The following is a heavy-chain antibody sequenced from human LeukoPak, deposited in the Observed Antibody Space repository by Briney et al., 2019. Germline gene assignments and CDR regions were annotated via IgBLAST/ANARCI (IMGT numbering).Heavy chain of an antibody. Sequence: PGGSLRLSCVASGFTFSSYWMHWVRQDPRKGLVWVSRINGDGRNINYADSVRGRFTISRDNAKNTLYLQMNSLRAEDTTVYYCAREHSSSWYVWFDPWGQGTLVTVSS. V-gene: IGHV3-74*01. J-gene: IGHJ5*02. CDR3: AREHSSSWYVWFDP. CDR1: GFTFSSYW. CDR2: INGDGRNI. D-gene: IGHD6-13*01.